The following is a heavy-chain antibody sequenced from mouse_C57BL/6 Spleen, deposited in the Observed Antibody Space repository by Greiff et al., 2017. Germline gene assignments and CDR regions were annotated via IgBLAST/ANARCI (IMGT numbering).Heavy chain of an antibody. CDR2: IDPSDSET. V-gene: IGHV1-52*01. CDR1: GYTFTSYW. D-gene: IGHD2-4*01. CDR3: ARTGLRIYAMDY. Sequence: VQLQQPGAELVRPGSSVKLSCKASGYTFTSYWMHWVKQRPIQGLEWIGNIDPSDSETHYNQKFKDKATITVDKSSSTAYMQLSSLTSEDSAVYYCARTGLRIYAMDYWGQGTSVTVSS. J-gene: IGHJ4*01.